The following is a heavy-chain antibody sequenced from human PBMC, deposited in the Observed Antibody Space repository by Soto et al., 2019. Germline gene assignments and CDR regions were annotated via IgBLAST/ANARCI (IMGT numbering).Heavy chain of an antibody. CDR1: GFNFENYA. CDR3: AKDKSTGEYSYYRYMDV. J-gene: IGHJ6*03. D-gene: IGHD4-17*01. CDR2: ISWNSGQL. Sequence: EVLLVESGGGLVQPDRPLRLSCEASGFNFENYAMHWVRQAPGKGLEWVSGISWNSGQLDYAGSVRGRFTISRDNGKNSLYLEMNSLRPDDTALYFCAKDKSTGEYSYYRYMDVWGRGTTVIVSS. V-gene: IGHV3-9*01.